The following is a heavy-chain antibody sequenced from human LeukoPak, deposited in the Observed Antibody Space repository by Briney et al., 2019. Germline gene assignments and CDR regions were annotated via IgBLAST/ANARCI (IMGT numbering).Heavy chain of an antibody. CDR2: IYYSGST. CDR3: ARGNIVATGCNY. J-gene: IGHJ4*02. D-gene: IGHD5-12*01. Sequence: SETLSLTCTVFGGSISRYYWGWIRHPPGNGLEWIGYIYYSGSTNYNPSLKSRVTISVDTSKNQFSLKLSSVTAADTAVYYCARGNIVATGCNYWGQGTLVTVSS. V-gene: IGHV4-59*01. CDR1: GGSISRYY.